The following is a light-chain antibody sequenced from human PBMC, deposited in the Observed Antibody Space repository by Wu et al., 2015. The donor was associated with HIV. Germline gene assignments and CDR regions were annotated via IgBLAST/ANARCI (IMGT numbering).Light chain of an antibody. CDR3: QQYNTYPYS. J-gene: IGKJ2*03. V-gene: IGKV1-5*03. Sequence: DIQMTQSPSTLSASVGDRVTITCRASQSISSWLAWYQQKRGRAPKLLIYKASSLESGVPSRFSGSGFGTEFTLSISSLQPDDFATYYCQQYNTYPYSFGQGTKLEIK. CDR1: QSISSW. CDR2: KAS.